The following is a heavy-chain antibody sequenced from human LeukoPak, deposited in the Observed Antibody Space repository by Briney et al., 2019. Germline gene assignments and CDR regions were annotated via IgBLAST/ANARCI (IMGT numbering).Heavy chain of an antibody. CDR1: GYTFTGYY. J-gene: IGHJ6*03. Sequence: ASVKVSCKASGYTFTGYYMHWVRQAPGQGLEWMGWINPNSGGTNYAQKFQGRVTMTRDTSISTAYMELSRLRSDDTAGYYCARDSQSILLDYYYMDVWGKGTTVTVSS. D-gene: IGHD2/OR15-2a*01. CDR2: INPNSGGT. CDR3: ARDSQSILLDYYYMDV. V-gene: IGHV1-2*02.